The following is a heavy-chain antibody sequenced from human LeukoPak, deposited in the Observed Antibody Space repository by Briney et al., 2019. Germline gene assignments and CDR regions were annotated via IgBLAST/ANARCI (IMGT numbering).Heavy chain of an antibody. CDR3: AKNLDYYDSSGRDY. V-gene: IGHV3-30*02. Sequence: QAGGSLRLSCAASGFTFSSYGMHWVRQAPGKGLEWVAFIRYDGSNKYYADSVKGRFTISRDNSKNTLYPQMNSLRAEDTAVYYCAKNLDYYDSSGRDYWGQGTLVTVSS. D-gene: IGHD3-22*01. CDR1: GFTFSSYG. CDR2: IRYDGSNK. J-gene: IGHJ4*02.